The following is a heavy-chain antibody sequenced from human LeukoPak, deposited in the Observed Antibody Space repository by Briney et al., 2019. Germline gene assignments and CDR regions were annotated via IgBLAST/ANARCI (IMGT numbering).Heavy chain of an antibody. D-gene: IGHD3-22*01. J-gene: IGHJ6*03. CDR3: ASSPVVVASSGYYYYYMDV. Sequence: SVKVSCKASGGTFSSYTISWVRQAPGQGLEWMGRIIPILGIADYAQKFQGRVTITTDESTSTAYMELSSLRSEDTAVYYCASSPVVVASSGYYYYYMDVWGKGTTVTVSS. CDR1: GGTFSSYT. CDR2: IIPILGIA. V-gene: IGHV1-69*02.